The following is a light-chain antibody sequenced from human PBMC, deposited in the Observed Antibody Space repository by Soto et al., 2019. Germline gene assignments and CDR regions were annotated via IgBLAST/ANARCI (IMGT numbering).Light chain of an antibody. J-gene: IGLJ1*01. CDR3: AAWDDSLNGYV. CDR2: NNN. Sequence: QSALTXPPSASGTPGQRVTISCSGGSSNIGTNAVNWYQQLPGTAPKLLIYNNNQRPSGVPDRFSGSKSGTSASLAISGLQSEDEADYYCAAWDDSLNGYVFGTGTKVTVL. V-gene: IGLV1-44*01. CDR1: SSNIGTNA.